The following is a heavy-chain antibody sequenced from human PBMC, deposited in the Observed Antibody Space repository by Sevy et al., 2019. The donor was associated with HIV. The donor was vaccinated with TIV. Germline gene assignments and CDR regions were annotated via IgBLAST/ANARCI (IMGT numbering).Heavy chain of an antibody. V-gene: IGHV3-7*01. J-gene: IGHJ4*02. CDR3: AQETVGGFDS. Sequence: GGSLRLSCAASGFTFSAYWMNWVRQAPGKGLEWVANIKSDGSDKHYVDSVEGRFTIYRDNAKNSLYLQMNSLGVEDTAGYYCAQETVGGFDSWGQGTLVTVSS. CDR1: GFTFSAYW. D-gene: IGHD3-16*01. CDR2: IKSDGSDK.